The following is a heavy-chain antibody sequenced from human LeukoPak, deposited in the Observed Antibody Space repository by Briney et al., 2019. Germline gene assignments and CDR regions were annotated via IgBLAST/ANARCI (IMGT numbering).Heavy chain of an antibody. Sequence: ASVKVSCKASGYTFTSYAMNWVRQAPGQGLEWMGWINTNTGNPTYAQGFTGRFVFSLDTSVSTAYLQISSLKAEDTAVYYCARDWIAGYCGLKPSEILDCWGQGTLVTVSS. V-gene: IGHV7-4-1*02. CDR1: GYTFTSYA. D-gene: IGHD5-12*01. J-gene: IGHJ4*02. CDR3: ARDWIAGYCGLKPSEILDC. CDR2: INTNTGNP.